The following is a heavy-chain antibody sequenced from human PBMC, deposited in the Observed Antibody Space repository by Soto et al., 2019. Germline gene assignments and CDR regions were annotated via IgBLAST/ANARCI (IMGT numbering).Heavy chain of an antibody. J-gene: IGHJ6*02. V-gene: IGHV3-30-3*01. CDR2: ISYDGSNK. CDR3: ARDGQQLTPYYYYGMDV. Sequence: PGGSLRLSCAASGFTFSSYAMHWVRQAPGKGLEWVAVISYDGSNKYYADSVKGRFTISRDNSKNTLYLQMNSLRAEDTAVYYCARDGQQLTPYYYYGMDVWGQGT. D-gene: IGHD6-13*01. CDR1: GFTFSSYA.